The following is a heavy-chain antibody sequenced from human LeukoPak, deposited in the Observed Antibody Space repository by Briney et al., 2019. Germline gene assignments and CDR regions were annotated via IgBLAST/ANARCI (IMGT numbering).Heavy chain of an antibody. CDR2: TWFDDSYQ. V-gene: IGHV3-33*01. J-gene: IGHJ6*02. D-gene: IGHD4-11*01. CDR3: ARETYSLADV. Sequence: GGSLRLSCAASGFSFGSHGMHWVRQAPGKGLEWVGVTWFDDSYQHYAGSVRGRFTISRDNSKNTVYLQMNSLRAEDTAVYYCARETYSLADVWGQGTTVIVSS. CDR1: GFSFGSHG.